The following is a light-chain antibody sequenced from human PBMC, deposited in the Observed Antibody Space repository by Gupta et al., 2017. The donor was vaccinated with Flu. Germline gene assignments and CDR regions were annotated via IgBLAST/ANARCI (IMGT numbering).Light chain of an antibody. CDR3: QQSYTTPYT. Sequence: PSSLSASVGDRVTITCRASQSMSRNLNWFQQKPGKAPKLLIYAASSLQSGVPSRFSGGGSGTDFTLTISSLQPEDFATYYCQQSYTTPYTFGQGTKLEIK. V-gene: IGKV1-39*01. CDR2: AAS. J-gene: IGKJ2*01. CDR1: QSMSRN.